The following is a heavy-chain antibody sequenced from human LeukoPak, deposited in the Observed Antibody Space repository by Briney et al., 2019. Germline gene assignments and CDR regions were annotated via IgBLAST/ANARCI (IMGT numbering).Heavy chain of an antibody. D-gene: IGHD3-3*01. CDR2: ISYDGSNK. CDR1: GFTFSSYG. V-gene: IGHV3-30*18. CDR3: AKERLGIFGALGY. Sequence: GGSLRLSCAASGFTFSSYGMHWVRQAPGKGLEWVAVISYDGSNKYYADSVKGRFTISRDNSKNTLYLQMISLRAEDTAVYYCAKERLGIFGALGYWGQGTLVTVSS. J-gene: IGHJ4*02.